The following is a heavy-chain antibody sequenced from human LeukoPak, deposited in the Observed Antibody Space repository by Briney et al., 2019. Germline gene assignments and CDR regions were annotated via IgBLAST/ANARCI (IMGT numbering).Heavy chain of an antibody. CDR2: FDPEDGET. Sequence: ASVKVSCKVSGYTLTELSMHWVRQAPGKGLEWMGGFDPEDGETIYAQKFQGRVTMTEDTSTDTAYMELSSLRSEDTAVYYCATRVDYGSGSYCFGYWGQGTLVTVSS. D-gene: IGHD3-10*01. CDR3: ATRVDYGSGSYCFGY. J-gene: IGHJ4*02. CDR1: GYTLTELS. V-gene: IGHV1-24*01.